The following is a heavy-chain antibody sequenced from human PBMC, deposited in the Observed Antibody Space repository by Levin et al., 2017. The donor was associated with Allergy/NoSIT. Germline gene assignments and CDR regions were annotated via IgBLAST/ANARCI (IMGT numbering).Heavy chain of an antibody. V-gene: IGHV3-9*01. CDR2: ICWNSGSI. CDR3: AKSRSWELHPRDAFDI. Sequence: PGGSLRLSCAASGFTFDDYAMHWVRQAPGKGLEWVSGICWNSGSIGYADSVKGRFTISRDNAKNSLYLQMNSLRAEDTALYYCAKSRSWELHPRDAFDIWGQGTMVTVSS. D-gene: IGHD1-26*01. CDR1: GFTFDDYA. J-gene: IGHJ3*02.